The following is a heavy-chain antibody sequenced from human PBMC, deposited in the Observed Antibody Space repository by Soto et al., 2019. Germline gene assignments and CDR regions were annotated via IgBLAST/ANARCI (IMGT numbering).Heavy chain of an antibody. CDR2: FDPEDGET. CDR1: GHTLSELS. Sequence: QVQLVQSGAEVKKPGASVKVSCKVSGHTLSELSMHWVRQAPGKGREWMGGFDPEDGETISAQKFQGRVTMTEDTSTDSIYMELSSLRSEDTAVYYCAAGGTRWLHAPFDYWGQGTLVTISS. CDR3: AAGGTRWLHAPFDY. J-gene: IGHJ4*02. V-gene: IGHV1-24*01. D-gene: IGHD1-1*01.